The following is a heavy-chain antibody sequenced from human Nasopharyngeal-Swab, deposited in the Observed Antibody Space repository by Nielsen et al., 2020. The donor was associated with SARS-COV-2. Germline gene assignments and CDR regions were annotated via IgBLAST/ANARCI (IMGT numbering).Heavy chain of an antibody. CDR2: IRGTSGYK. CDR3: ARGLRVLGNFDY. D-gene: IGHD7-27*01. CDR1: GFTFSTYS. V-gene: IGHV3-21*01. Sequence: GGSLRLSCAASGFTFSTYSMNWVRQVPGKGLEWVSFIRGTSGYKNYADSVKGRFTISRDNVKKSVYLQMTNLRAEDTAVYYCARGLRVLGNFDYWGQGTLVTVSS. J-gene: IGHJ4*02.